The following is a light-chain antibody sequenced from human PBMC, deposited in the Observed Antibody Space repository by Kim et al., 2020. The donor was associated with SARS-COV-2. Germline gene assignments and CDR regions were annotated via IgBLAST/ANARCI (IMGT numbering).Light chain of an antibody. CDR1: QDITTL. Sequence: SASGGDRVTITFRASQDITTLLVWYQQKPGKAPNLLIYSASNLERGVPSRFSGSGSGTEFTLTLSSLQPEDIATYYCQQSITFPLTFGGGTKLEI. CDR3: QQSITFPLT. CDR2: SAS. V-gene: IGKV1-12*01. J-gene: IGKJ4*01.